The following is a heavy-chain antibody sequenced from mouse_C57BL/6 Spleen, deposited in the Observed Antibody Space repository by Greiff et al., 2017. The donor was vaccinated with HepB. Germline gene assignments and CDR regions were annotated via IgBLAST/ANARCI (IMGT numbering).Heavy chain of an antibody. CDR1: GFNIKDDY. CDR2: IDPENGDT. J-gene: IGHJ4*01. Sequence: VQLQQSGAELVRPGASVKLSCTASGFNIKDDYMHWVKQRPEQGLEWIGWIDPENGDTEYDSKFKGKATITADTSSNTAYLQRSSLTAEDTAGYYCTSKGAMDYWGQGTSVTVSS. V-gene: IGHV14-4*01. CDR3: TSKGAMDY.